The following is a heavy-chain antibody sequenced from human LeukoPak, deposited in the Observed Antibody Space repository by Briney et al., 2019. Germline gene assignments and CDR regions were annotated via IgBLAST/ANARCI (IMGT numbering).Heavy chain of an antibody. CDR3: ARGKSLLAAVINWFDP. CDR2: ISAYNGNT. Sequence: GASVKVSCKASGYTFTSYGISWVRQAPGQGLEWMGWISAYNGNTNYAQKLQGRVTMTTDTSTSTAYMELRSLRSDDTAVYYCARGKSLLAAVINWFDPWGQGTLVTVSS. CDR1: GYTFTSYG. J-gene: IGHJ5*02. D-gene: IGHD6-13*01. V-gene: IGHV1-18*01.